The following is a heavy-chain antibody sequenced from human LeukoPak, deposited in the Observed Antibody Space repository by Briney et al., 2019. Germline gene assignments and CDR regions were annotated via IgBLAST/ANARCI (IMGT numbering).Heavy chain of an antibody. CDR2: ISGYNGDT. J-gene: IGHJ4*02. Sequence: ASVKVSCKASGYTFTSYGIRWVRQAPGQGLEWMGWISGYNGDTNYAQKLQGRVTMTTDTSTSTAYMELRSLRSDDTAVYYCVRASPPDYDFWSGYYAHWGQGTLVTVSS. V-gene: IGHV1-18*01. CDR1: GYTFTSYG. D-gene: IGHD3-3*01. CDR3: VRASPPDYDFWSGYYAH.